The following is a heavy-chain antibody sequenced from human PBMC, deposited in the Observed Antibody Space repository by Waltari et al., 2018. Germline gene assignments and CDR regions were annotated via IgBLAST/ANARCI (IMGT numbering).Heavy chain of an antibody. CDR2: IYHSGST. D-gene: IGHD3-16*01. CDR3: VHSRVWLGFDY. J-gene: IGHJ4*02. CDR1: GYSISSGYY. V-gene: IGHV4-38-2*02. Sequence: QVQLQESGPGLVKPSATLSLTCTVSGYSISSGYYWGWIRQPPGKGREWIGLIYHSGSTYYNPSLKSRVTISVDTSKNQFSLKLSSVTAADTAVYYCVHSRVWLGFDYWGQGTLVTVSS.